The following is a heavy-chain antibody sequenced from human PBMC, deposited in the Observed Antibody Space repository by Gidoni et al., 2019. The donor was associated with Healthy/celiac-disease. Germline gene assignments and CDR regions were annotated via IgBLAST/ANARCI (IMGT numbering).Heavy chain of an antibody. Sequence: QLQLQESGPGLVKPSETLSLTCTVSGGSISRSSYYWGWSRQPPGKGLEWIGSIYSSGSTYYNPSLKSRVTISVDTSKNQFSLKLSSVTAADTAVYYCARLVVAGTPFDYWGQGTLVTVSS. V-gene: IGHV4-39*07. CDR2: IYSSGST. CDR3: ARLVVAGTPFDY. J-gene: IGHJ4*02. D-gene: IGHD6-19*01. CDR1: GGSISRSSYY.